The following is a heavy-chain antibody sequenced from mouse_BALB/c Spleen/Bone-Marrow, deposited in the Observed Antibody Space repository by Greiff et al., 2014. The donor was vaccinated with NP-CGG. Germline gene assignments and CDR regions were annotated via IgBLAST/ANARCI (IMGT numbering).Heavy chain of an antibody. CDR1: GYAFTNYL. CDR3: ARELGRWYFDV. Sequence: QVQLQQSGAELVRPGTSVKVSCKASGYAFTNYLIEWVKQRPGQGLEWIGVINPGSGGTNYNEKFKGKATLTADKSSNTAYMQLSSLTSDDSAVYFCARELGRWYFDVWGAGTTVTVSS. V-gene: IGHV1-54*01. J-gene: IGHJ1*01. CDR2: INPGSGGT. D-gene: IGHD4-1*01.